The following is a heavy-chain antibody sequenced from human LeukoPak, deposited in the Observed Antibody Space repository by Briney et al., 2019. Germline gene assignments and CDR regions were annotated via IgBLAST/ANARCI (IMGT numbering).Heavy chain of an antibody. D-gene: IGHD4-23*01. CDR2: VATGGTGP. CDR1: GFTFSGYW. J-gene: IGHJ5*02. V-gene: IGHV3-74*01. CDR3: ARDMGPYGGSPGAS. Sequence: GGSLRLSSAAPGFTFSGYWMYWVRQAPGKGLVWVSRVATGGTGPSYADSVKGRFTLSRDNAKNTLYLQMNSLSAEDTAVYFCARDMGPYGGSPGASWGQGTLVTVSS.